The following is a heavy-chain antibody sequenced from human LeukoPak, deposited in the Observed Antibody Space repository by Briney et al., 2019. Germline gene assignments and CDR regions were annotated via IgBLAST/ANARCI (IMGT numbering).Heavy chain of an antibody. CDR2: IYTSGST. Sequence: SQTLSLTCTVSGGSISSGSYYWSWIRQPAGKGLEWIGRIYTSGSTNYNPSLKSRVTISVDTSKNQFSLKLSSVTAADTAVYYCARDRYGQYHFDHWGQGTLVTVSS. J-gene: IGHJ4*02. CDR1: GGSISSGSYY. V-gene: IGHV4-61*02. CDR3: ARDRYGQYHFDH. D-gene: IGHD2-2*01.